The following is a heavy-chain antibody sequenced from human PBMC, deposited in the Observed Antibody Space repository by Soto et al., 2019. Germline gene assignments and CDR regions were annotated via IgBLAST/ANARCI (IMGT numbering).Heavy chain of an antibody. V-gene: IGHV3-53*01. CDR1: GFTVSSNY. CDR2: IYSGGST. CDR3: ARNYKYYYGMDV. D-gene: IGHD1-7*01. J-gene: IGHJ6*02. Sequence: GGSLRLSCAASGFTVSSNYMSWVRQAPGKGLEWVSVIYSGGSTYYADSVKGRFTISRDNSKNTLYLQMNSLRAEDTAVYYCARNYKYYYGMDVWGQGTTVTVSS.